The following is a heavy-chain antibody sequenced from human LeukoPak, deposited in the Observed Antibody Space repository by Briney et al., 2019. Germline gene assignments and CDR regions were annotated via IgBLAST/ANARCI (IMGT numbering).Heavy chain of an antibody. Sequence: SETLSLTCAVSGYSISSGYYWGWIRQPPGKGLEWIGSIYHSGSTYYNPSLKSRVTISVDTSKNQFSLKLSSVTAADTAVYYCARGPLWFGELYFDYWGQGTLVTVSS. CDR1: GYSISSGYY. D-gene: IGHD3-10*01. J-gene: IGHJ4*02. CDR2: IYHSGST. CDR3: ARGPLWFGELYFDY. V-gene: IGHV4-38-2*01.